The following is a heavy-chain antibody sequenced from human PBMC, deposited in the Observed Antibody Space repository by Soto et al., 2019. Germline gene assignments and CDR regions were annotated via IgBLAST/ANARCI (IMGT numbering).Heavy chain of an antibody. CDR3: ARDLSSSSLDY. Sequence: QVQLVESGGGVVQPGRSLRLSCAASGFTFSSYAMHWVRQAPGKGLEWVAVIWYDGSNKYYADSVTGRFTISRDNSKNTLYLQMNSLRAEGTGVYYCARDLSSSSLDYLGQGTLVTVSS. CDR1: GFTFSSYA. CDR2: IWYDGSNK. D-gene: IGHD6-6*01. V-gene: IGHV3-33*08. J-gene: IGHJ4*02.